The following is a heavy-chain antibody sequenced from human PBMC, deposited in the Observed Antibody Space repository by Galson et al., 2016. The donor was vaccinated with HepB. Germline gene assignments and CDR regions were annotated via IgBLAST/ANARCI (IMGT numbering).Heavy chain of an antibody. CDR2: MSHDGGNK. J-gene: IGHJ4*02. Sequence: SLRLSCAASGFSFISYAMHWVRQAPGKGLEWVALMSHDGGNKQYADSVKGRFTNSRDNSKNTLYLQMNSMRPEDTAVYYCARGDGPGSYLVDYWGQGTLLIVSS. V-gene: IGHV3-30-3*01. D-gene: IGHD3-10*01. CDR3: ARGDGPGSYLVDY. CDR1: GFSFISYA.